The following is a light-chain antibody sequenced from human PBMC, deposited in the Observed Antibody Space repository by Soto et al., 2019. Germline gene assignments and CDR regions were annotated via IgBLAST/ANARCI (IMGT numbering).Light chain of an antibody. Sequence: EIVLTQSPGTLSLSPGGRATLSCRASQSVSSSYLAWYQQKPGQAPRLLIYGTSNRATGIPDRFSGSGSGTDFTLTISRLEPEDFAVYYCQQHGGSPPYTFGQGTKLDIK. CDR1: QSVSSSY. CDR2: GTS. J-gene: IGKJ2*01. CDR3: QQHGGSPPYT. V-gene: IGKV3-20*01.